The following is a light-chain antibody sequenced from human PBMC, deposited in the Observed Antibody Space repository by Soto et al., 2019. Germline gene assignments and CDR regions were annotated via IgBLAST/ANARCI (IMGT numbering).Light chain of an antibody. CDR2: GAS. J-gene: IGKJ1*01. CDR1: QSVSSSY. Sequence: EIVLTQSPGTLSSSPGERATLSCRASQSVSSSYLAWYQRKPGQAPRLLIYGASSRATGIPDRFSGSGSGTDFTLTISSLQSGDFAVYYCQQYRNWPRTFGQGTKVDIK. CDR3: QQYRNWPRT. V-gene: IGKV3-20*01.